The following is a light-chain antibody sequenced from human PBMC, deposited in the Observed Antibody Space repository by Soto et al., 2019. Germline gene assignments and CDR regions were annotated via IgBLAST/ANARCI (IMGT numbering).Light chain of an antibody. V-gene: IGLV9-49*01. CDR3: GADHGSGSNSV. CDR2: VGTGGIVG. J-gene: IGLJ2*01. Sequence: QAVVTQPPSASASLGASVTLTCTLSSGYSNYKVDWYQQRPGKGPRFVMRVGTGGIVGSKGDGIPDRFSVLGSGLNRYLTIKNIQEEDESDYHCGADHGSGSNSVFGGGTKLTVL. CDR1: SGYSNYK.